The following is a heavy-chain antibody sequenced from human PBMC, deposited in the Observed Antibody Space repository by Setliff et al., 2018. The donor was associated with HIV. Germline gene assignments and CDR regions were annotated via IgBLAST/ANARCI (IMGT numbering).Heavy chain of an antibody. CDR2: IYYTGFA. Sequence: LSLTCSVSGDSSSGGSYFWGWIRQTPGKGLEWIGNIYYTGFAYYNPSLESRVTISLDTSKTHFSLNLTSVTDADTAVYFCTREGRGDPAMATTRIDFWGQGKLVTVSS. CDR3: TREGRGDPAMATTRIDF. D-gene: IGHD1-1*01. J-gene: IGHJ4*02. V-gene: IGHV4-39*02. CDR1: GDSSSGGSYF.